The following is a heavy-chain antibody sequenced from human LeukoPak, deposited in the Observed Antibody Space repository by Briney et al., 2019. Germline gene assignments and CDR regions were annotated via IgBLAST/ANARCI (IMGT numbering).Heavy chain of an antibody. CDR1: GFTFSGSA. D-gene: IGHD1-1*01. CDR3: TRHSGTTNDAFYV. Sequence: EPGGSLRLSCAASGFTFSGSAMHWVRQASGKGPEWVGRIRTKANSYATAYAASVKGRFTISRDDSKNTAYLQMNSLKTEDTAVYYCTRHSGTTNDAFYVWGQGTMVTVSS. V-gene: IGHV3-73*01. CDR2: IRTKANSYAT. J-gene: IGHJ3*01.